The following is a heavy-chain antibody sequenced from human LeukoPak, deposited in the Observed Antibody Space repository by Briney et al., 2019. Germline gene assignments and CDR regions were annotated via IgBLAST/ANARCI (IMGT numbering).Heavy chain of an antibody. CDR3: ARHSAVTTFVFDY. V-gene: IGHV4-39*01. CDR1: GGSISSSYYY. J-gene: IGHJ4*02. CDR2: IFYSGST. D-gene: IGHD3-16*01. Sequence: NPPETLSLTCTVSGGSISSSYYYWGWIRQPPGKGLEWIGSIFYSGSTYYNPSLKSRVTISLDTSKNQFSLRLSSVTAADAAVYYCARHSAVTTFVFDYWGQGTLVTVSS.